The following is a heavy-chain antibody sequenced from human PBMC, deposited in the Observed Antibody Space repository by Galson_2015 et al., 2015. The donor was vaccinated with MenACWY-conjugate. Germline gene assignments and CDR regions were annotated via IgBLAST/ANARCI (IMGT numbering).Heavy chain of an antibody. V-gene: IGHV3-74*01. CDR3: AVYCSSTRCYGASGGY. CDR1: GFTFSSYW. J-gene: IGHJ4*02. Sequence: SLRLSCAASGFTFSSYWMHWVRQAPRKGLVWVSLINSDGSSTSYADSVKGRFTISRDNAKNTLYLQMNSLRAEDTAVYYCAVYCSSTRCYGASGGYWGQGTLVTVSS. CDR2: INSDGSST. D-gene: IGHD2-2*01.